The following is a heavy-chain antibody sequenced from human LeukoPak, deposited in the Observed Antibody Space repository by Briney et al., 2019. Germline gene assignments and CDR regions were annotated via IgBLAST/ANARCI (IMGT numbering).Heavy chain of an antibody. Sequence: GGSLRLSCAASGFTFSSYWMSWVRQAPGKGLEWVANIKQDGSEKYYVDSVKGRFTISRNNAKNSLYLQMNSLRAEDTAVYYCAGGYYYDSRLNWFDPWGQGALVTVSS. D-gene: IGHD3-22*01. V-gene: IGHV3-7*04. CDR2: IKQDGSEK. CDR1: GFTFSSYW. J-gene: IGHJ5*02. CDR3: AGGYYYDSRLNWFDP.